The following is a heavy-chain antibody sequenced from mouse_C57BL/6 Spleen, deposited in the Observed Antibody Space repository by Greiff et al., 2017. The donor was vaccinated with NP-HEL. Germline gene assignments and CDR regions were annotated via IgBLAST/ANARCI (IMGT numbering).Heavy chain of an antibody. J-gene: IGHJ4*01. CDR1: GYTFTSYW. D-gene: IGHD4-1*01. CDR2: IHPNSGST. CDR3: AKVASWDDDYYAMDY. V-gene: IGHV1-64*01. Sequence: QVQLQQPGAELVKPGASVKLSCKASGYTFTSYWMHWVKQRPGQGLEWIGMIHPNSGSTNYNEKFKSKATLTVDKSSSTAYMQLSSLTSEDSAVYYCAKVASWDDDYYAMDYWGQGTSVTVSS.